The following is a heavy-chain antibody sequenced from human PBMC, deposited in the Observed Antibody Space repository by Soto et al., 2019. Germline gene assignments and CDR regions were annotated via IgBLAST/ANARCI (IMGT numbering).Heavy chain of an antibody. Sequence: XSVKVSCKASGYTFTSYGISWVRQAPGQGLEWMGWISAYNGNTNYAQKLQGRVTMTTDTSTSTAYMELRSLRSDDTAVYYCARDSSSSVLVGFDYWGQGTLVTVSS. CDR2: ISAYNGNT. CDR3: ARDSSSSVLVGFDY. CDR1: GYTFTSYG. V-gene: IGHV1-18*04. D-gene: IGHD6-6*01. J-gene: IGHJ4*02.